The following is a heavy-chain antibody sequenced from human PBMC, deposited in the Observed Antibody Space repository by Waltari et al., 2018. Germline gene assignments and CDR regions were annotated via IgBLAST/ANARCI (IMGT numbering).Heavy chain of an antibody. V-gene: IGHV1-2*06. CDR1: GYTFTGYY. J-gene: IGHJ5*02. Sequence: QVQLVQSGAEVKKPGASVQVSCKASGYTFTGYYMHWVRQAPGQGLEWMGRINPNSGGTNYAQKFQGRVTMTRDTSISTAYMELSRLRSDDTAVYYCARGPPIAAAVNWFDPWGQGTLVTVSS. CDR2: INPNSGGT. D-gene: IGHD6-13*01. CDR3: ARGPPIAAAVNWFDP.